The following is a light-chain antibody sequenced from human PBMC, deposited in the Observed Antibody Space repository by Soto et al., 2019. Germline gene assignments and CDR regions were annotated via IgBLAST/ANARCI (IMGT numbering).Light chain of an antibody. CDR3: QAWDSGTVV. CDR1: KLGDKY. J-gene: IGLJ3*02. V-gene: IGLV3-1*01. CDR2: QNG. Sequence: ELTQPPSVSVSPGQTASITCSGDKLGDKYACWYQQKPGQSPVLVIYQNGKRPSGIPERFSGSNSGNTATLTISGTQTMDEADYYCQAWDSGTVVFGGGTKLTVL.